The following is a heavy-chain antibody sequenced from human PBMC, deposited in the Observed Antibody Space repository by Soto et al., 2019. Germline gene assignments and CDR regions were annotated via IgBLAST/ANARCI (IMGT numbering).Heavy chain of an antibody. CDR1: GFTFSSYA. CDR3: ARVNSEDYDFWSGYRMGAYFDY. D-gene: IGHD3-3*01. Sequence: PGGSLRLSCAASGFTFSSYAMSWVRQAPGKGLEWVSSISSSSSYIYYADSVKGRFTISRDNAKNSLYLQMNSLRAEDTAVYYCARVNSEDYDFWSGYRMGAYFDYWGQGTLVTVSS. V-gene: IGHV3-21*01. CDR2: ISSSSSYI. J-gene: IGHJ4*02.